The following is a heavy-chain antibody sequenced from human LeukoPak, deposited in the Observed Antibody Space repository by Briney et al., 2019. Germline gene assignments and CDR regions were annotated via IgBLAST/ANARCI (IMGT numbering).Heavy chain of an antibody. J-gene: IGHJ4*02. V-gene: IGHV3-23*01. Sequence: GGSLRLSCAASGFTFSGYSMSWVRQVPGKGLEWVSVIGSGGSGGTSYADSVRGRFTMPRDDSKNTLFLQMNSLRAEDTAVYYCAKRGCDTTTCSYYFDYWGRGTLVTVSS. D-gene: IGHD2-2*01. CDR2: IGSGGSGGT. CDR3: AKRGCDTTTCSYYFDY. CDR1: GFTFSGYS.